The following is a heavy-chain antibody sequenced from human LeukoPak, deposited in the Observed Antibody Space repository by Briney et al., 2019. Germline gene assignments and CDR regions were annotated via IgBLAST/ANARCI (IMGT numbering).Heavy chain of an antibody. Sequence: SETLSLICSVTGGFLSSSNYYWAWIRQPPGKGLEWIGTVYYSGRTDYSPSLRGRVTVSMDTSKNQFSLKLNSVTASDTAVYYCARLAAAPMGSLFDYWGQGTLVTVSS. D-gene: IGHD6-13*01. CDR3: ARLAAAPMGSLFDY. CDR2: VYYSGRT. CDR1: GGFLSSSNYY. J-gene: IGHJ4*02. V-gene: IGHV4-39*07.